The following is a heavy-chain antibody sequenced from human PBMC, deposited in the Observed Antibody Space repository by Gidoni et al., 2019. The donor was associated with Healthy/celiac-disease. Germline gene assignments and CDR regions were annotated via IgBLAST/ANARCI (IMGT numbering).Heavy chain of an antibody. Sequence: QVQLQQWGAGLLKPSETLSLTCAVYGGSFSGYYWSWIRQPPGKGMEWIGEINHSGSTNYNPSLKSRVTISVDTSKNQFSLKLSSVTAADTAVYYCARARKVSGVVIMRYYYYYGMDVWGQGTTVTVSS. J-gene: IGHJ6*02. CDR1: GGSFSGYY. D-gene: IGHD3-3*01. CDR3: ARARKVSGVVIMRYYYYYGMDV. V-gene: IGHV4-34*01. CDR2: INHSGST.